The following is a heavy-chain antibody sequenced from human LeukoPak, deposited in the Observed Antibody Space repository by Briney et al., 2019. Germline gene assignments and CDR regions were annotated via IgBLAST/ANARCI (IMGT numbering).Heavy chain of an antibody. D-gene: IGHD2-2*01. Sequence: GVEWGXXISGSGGRTYYADSVKGRCTISRDNSKNTLYLEMNSLRAEDRGGKYCAKDLVPRRYCSSTSCYPGFDYWGQGALVTVSS. CDR3: AKDLVPRRYCSSTSCYPGFDY. CDR2: ISGSGGRT. J-gene: IGHJ4*02. V-gene: IGHV3-23*01.